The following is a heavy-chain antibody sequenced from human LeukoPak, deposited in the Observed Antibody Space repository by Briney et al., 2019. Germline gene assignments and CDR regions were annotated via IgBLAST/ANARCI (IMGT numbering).Heavy chain of an antibody. Sequence: GGSLRLSCAASGFTFSSYEMNWVRQAPGKGLEWVSSISSSSSYIYYADSVKGRFTISRDNAKNSLYLQMNSLRAEDTAVYYCARGGRTMIVVTLYWGQGTLVTVSS. CDR1: GFTFSSYE. CDR2: ISSSSSYI. CDR3: ARGGRTMIVVTLY. D-gene: IGHD3-22*01. V-gene: IGHV3-21*01. J-gene: IGHJ4*02.